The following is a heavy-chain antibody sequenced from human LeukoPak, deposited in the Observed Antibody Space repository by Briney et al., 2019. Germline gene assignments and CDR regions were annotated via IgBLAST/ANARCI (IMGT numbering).Heavy chain of an antibody. D-gene: IGHD2-2*01. J-gene: IGHJ4*02. V-gene: IGHV4-59*01. CDR3: ARARVVPAAIDY. CDR1: GGSISSYY. Sequence: SETLSLTCTVSGGSISSYYWSWIRQPPGKGLEWIGYIYYSGSTNYNPSLKSRVTISVDTSKNQFSLKLSSVTAADTAVYYCARARVVPAAIDYWSQGTLVTVSS. CDR2: IYYSGST.